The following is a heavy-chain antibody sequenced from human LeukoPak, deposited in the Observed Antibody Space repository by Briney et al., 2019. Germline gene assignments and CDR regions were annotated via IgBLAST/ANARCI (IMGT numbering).Heavy chain of an antibody. V-gene: IGHV1-46*01. CDR2: INPSGGST. Sequence: GASVKVSCKASGYTFTSYYMHWVRQAPGQGLEWMGIINPSGGSTSYAQKFQGRVTMTRDTSTSTVYMELSSLRSEDTAVYYCARDGTDYYDSSGYGYYFDYWGQGTPVTVSS. J-gene: IGHJ4*02. CDR3: ARDGTDYYDSSGYGYYFDY. CDR1: GYTFTSYY. D-gene: IGHD3-22*01.